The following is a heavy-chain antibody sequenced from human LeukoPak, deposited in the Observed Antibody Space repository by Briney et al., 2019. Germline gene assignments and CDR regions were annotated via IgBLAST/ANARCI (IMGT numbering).Heavy chain of an antibody. V-gene: IGHV3-30*04. CDR3: ARDPLNDAFDI. Sequence: GGSLRLSCAASGFTFSSYAMHWVRQAPGKGLEWVAVISYDGSNKYYADSVKGRFTISRDNSKNTLYLQMNSLRAEDTAVYYCARDPLNDAFDIWGQGTMVTVSS. CDR1: GFTFSSYA. J-gene: IGHJ3*02. CDR2: ISYDGSNK.